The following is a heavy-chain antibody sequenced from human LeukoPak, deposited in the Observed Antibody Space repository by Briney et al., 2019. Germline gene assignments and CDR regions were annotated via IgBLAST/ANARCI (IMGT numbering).Heavy chain of an antibody. D-gene: IGHD3-3*01. J-gene: IGHJ6*02. Sequence: ASVKVSCKASGHTFTSYYMHWVRQAPGQGLEWMGWINPNSGGTNYAQKFQGRVTMTRDTSISTAYMELSRLRSDDTAVYYCARGKFTIFGVDITPRYYYYGMDVWGQGTTVTVSS. V-gene: IGHV1-2*02. CDR3: ARGKFTIFGVDITPRYYYYGMDV. CDR1: GHTFTSYY. CDR2: INPNSGGT.